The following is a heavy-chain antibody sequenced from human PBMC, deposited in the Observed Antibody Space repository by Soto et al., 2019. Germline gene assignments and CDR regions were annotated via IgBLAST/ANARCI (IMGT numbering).Heavy chain of an antibody. J-gene: IGHJ4*02. Sequence: PSETLSLTCSVSGSSMTTYYWHWIRQAPGKGLEWIGFIYNSGRGSTGSNPSLTSRVTFSIETSKNQFSLQLNSMTAADTAVYYCSRPEPFTAAGPYWGQGTLVTVSS. CDR3: SRPEPFTAAGPY. CDR2: IYNSGRGST. CDR1: GSSMTTYY. V-gene: IGHV4-59*12. D-gene: IGHD6-13*01.